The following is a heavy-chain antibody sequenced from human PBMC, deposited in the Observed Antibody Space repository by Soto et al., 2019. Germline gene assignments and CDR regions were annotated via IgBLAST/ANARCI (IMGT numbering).Heavy chain of an antibody. D-gene: IGHD1-26*01. CDR1: GFTFISYA. CDR2: ISGSGGST. CDR3: AKDAHSGRTGLLRY. Sequence: GGSLRLSCAASGFTFISYAMSWVRQAPGKGLEWVSAISGSGGSTYYADSVKGRFTISRDNSKNTLYLQMNSLRAEDTAVYYCAKDAHSGRTGLLRYWGQGTLVTVSS. V-gene: IGHV3-23*01. J-gene: IGHJ4*02.